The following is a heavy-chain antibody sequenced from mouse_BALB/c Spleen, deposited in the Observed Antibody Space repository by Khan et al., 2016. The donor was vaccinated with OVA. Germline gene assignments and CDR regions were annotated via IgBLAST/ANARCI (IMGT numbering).Heavy chain of an antibody. D-gene: IGHD1-1*01. J-gene: IGHJ2*01. Sequence: QVQLQQPGAELVKAGASVKMSCKASGYTFTSYWMHWVKQRLGQGLEWFAETNPTNGRTYYTEKFKSKATLTVDKSSSTAYMLLSGPTFEDSAVYYCARSKKRVATYFDDWGQGTTLTVSS. CDR2: TNPTNGRT. CDR1: GYTFTSYW. CDR3: ARSKKRVATYFDD. V-gene: IGHV1S81*02.